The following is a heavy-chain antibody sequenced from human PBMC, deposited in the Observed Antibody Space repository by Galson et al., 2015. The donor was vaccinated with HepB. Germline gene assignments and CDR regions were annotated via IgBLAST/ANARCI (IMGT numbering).Heavy chain of an antibody. Sequence: SLRLSCAASGFTCTDDWMHWARQAPGRGLEWVANIKQDGSETYYVDSVKGRFTISRDNAKNSLYLQMNSLRAEDTAVYYCVRGDGWVMSDWGQGTLVTVSS. CDR2: IKQDGSET. CDR3: VRGDGWVMSD. CDR1: GFTCTDDW. J-gene: IGHJ4*02. D-gene: IGHD1-26*01. V-gene: IGHV3-7*05.